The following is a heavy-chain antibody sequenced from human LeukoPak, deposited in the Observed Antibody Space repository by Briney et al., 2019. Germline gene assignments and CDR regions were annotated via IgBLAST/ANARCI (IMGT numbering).Heavy chain of an antibody. CDR2: IDIYSTKT. D-gene: IGHD1-1*01. CDR1: GFTFSSYA. J-gene: IGHJ4*01. Sequence: GGSLRLSCAASGFTFSSYAMSWVRQAPGKGLEWVSAIDIYSTKTNYADSVKGRFTISRDNSKNTLYLQMNSLRGEDTAIYYCARDWKADFWGHGTLVTVSS. CDR3: ARDWKADF. V-gene: IGHV3-23*05.